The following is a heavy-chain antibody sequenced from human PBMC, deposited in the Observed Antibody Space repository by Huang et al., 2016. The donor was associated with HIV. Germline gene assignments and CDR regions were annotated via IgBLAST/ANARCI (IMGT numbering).Heavy chain of an antibody. D-gene: IGHD3-22*01. J-gene: IGHJ3*02. V-gene: IGHV1-18*01. CDR2: IISSSGDT. Sequence: QIQLMQSGPELKQPGASGKVSCKASGYTFTSYGITWGRQAPGQGPGGMGLIISSSGDTEYAQKFQGRVTLTTDTSTNIAYMELRSLRSDDTAKYYCARDPKYHRIGYYRQRRGIDIWGQGTMVIVSS. CDR1: GYTFTSYG. CDR3: ARDPKYHRIGYYRQRRGIDI.